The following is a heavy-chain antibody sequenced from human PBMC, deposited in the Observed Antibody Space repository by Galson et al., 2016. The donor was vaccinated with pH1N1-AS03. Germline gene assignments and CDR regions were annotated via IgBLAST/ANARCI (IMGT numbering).Heavy chain of an antibody. CDR1: GFTLSNAW. J-gene: IGHJ4*02. Sequence: SLRLSCAGSGFTLSNAWMSWVRQAPGMGLQWLGRIRSKTDGGTTDYAEPVKGRFTISRDDSKNTLWLQMVSLKTEDTGVYYCTTVFYDSSVGRWGQGTLVTVSS. CDR3: TTVFYDSSVGR. V-gene: IGHV3-15*01. CDR2: IRSKTDGGTT. D-gene: IGHD3-22*01.